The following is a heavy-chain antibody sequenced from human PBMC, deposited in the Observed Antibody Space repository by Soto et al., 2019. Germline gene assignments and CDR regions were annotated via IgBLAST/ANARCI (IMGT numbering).Heavy chain of an antibody. V-gene: IGHV1-69*13. CDR3: ARQKDIVVVPAAIDYYYGMDV. CDR2: IIPIFGTA. D-gene: IGHD2-2*01. CDR1: GCTFSSYA. Sequence: SVKVSCKASGCTFSSYAISWVRQAPGQGLEWMGGIIPIFGTANYAQKFQGRVTITADESTSTAYMELGSLRSEDTAVYYCARQKDIVVVPAAIDYYYGMDVWGQGTTVTVSS. J-gene: IGHJ6*02.